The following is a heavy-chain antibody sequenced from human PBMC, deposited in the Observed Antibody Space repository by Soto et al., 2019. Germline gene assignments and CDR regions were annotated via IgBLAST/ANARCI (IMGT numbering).Heavy chain of an antibody. Sequence: GGSLRLSCAASGFAFSSYGMHWVRQAPGKGLEWVAIISYDGNKNYYADSVKGRFTISKDNSRNTLYLHMKSLRDEDTAVYYCTRPYYYASSGRYYFGHWGQGTLVTVSS. V-gene: IGHV3-30*03. CDR1: GFAFSSYG. CDR2: ISYDGNKN. J-gene: IGHJ4*02. D-gene: IGHD3-22*01. CDR3: TRPYYYASSGRYYFGH.